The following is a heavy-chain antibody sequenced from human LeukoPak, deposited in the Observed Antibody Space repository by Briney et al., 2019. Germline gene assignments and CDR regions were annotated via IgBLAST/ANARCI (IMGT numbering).Heavy chain of an antibody. Sequence: GGSLRLSCAASGFTFSDYYMSWIRQAPGKGLEWVSYISSSGSTIYYADSVKGRFTISRDNAKNSAYLQMNSLRVEDTAVYYCVRDAWFGESRAGGQGTLVTVSS. CDR2: ISSSGSTI. V-gene: IGHV3-11*04. CDR1: GFTFSDYY. D-gene: IGHD3-10*01. J-gene: IGHJ4*02. CDR3: VRDAWFGESRA.